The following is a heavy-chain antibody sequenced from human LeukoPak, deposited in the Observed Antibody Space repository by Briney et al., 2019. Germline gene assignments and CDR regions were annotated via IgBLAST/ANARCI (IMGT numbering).Heavy chain of an antibody. CDR3: ARDRSYGELLPLDY. CDR1: GGSFSGYY. V-gene: IGHV4-34*01. CDR2: INHSGST. D-gene: IGHD1-26*01. J-gene: IGHJ4*02. Sequence: SETLSLTCAVYGGSFSGYYWSWIRQPPGKGLEWIGEINHSGSTNYNPSLKSRVTISLDTYKNQFSLKLSSVTAADTAVYYCARDRSYGELLPLDYWGQGTLVTVSS.